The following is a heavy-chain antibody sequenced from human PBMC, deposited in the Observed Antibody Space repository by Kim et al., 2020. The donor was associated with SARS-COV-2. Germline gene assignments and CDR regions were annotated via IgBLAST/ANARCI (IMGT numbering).Heavy chain of an antibody. D-gene: IGHD3-10*01. V-gene: IGHV1-24*01. J-gene: IGHJ4*02. Sequence: ARKFQSRVTMTADTSTDTAYMELENLRSEDTAGYYCAIESLLGRRVFDYWGQGTLVTVSS. CDR3: AIESLLGRRVFDY.